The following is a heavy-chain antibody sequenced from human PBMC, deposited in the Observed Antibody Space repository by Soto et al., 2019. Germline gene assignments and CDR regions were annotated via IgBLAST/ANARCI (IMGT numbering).Heavy chain of an antibody. CDR1: GCNFNDYG. Sequence: PGGSLRRSCAPSGCNFNDYGMHWGRQAPWKDLEWVSSISWNSVSIGYAGSVKGRCTISRDNAKNSLCLQMNSLRAENMALYYCAPDLENGYTPSYYYGMDVWGQGTTVTVSS. D-gene: IGHD3-16*02. J-gene: IGHJ6*01. V-gene: IGHV3-9*03. CDR3: APDLENGYTPSYYYGMDV. CDR2: ISWNSVSI.